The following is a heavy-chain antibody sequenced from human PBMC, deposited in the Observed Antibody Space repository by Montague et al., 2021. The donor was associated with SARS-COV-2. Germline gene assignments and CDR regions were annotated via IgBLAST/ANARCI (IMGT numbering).Heavy chain of an antibody. CDR2: IYYSGRN. CDR3: ARGSGGMGNAFDI. D-gene: IGHD6-19*01. Sequence: SETLSLTCTVSSGSISSYYCSWIRQPPGKGLEWIGYIYYSGRNNXKPSLKSRVTISVDTSKNQFSLKLSSVTAADTAVYYCARGSGGMGNAFDIWGQGTMVTVSS. J-gene: IGHJ3*02. CDR1: SGSISSYY. V-gene: IGHV4-59*01.